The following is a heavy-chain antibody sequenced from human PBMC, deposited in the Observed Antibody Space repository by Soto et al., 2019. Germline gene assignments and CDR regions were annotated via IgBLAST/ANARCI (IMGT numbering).Heavy chain of an antibody. CDR3: ARTFSGWPDY. D-gene: IGHD6-19*01. CDR2: ISAYNGNT. J-gene: IGHJ4*02. V-gene: IGHV1-18*01. Sequence: ASVKDSFKASGYTFTSYGIIWVRQAPGQGLEWMGWISAYNGNTNYAQKLQGRVTMTTDTSTSTAYMELRSLRSDDTAVYYCARTFSGWPDYWGQGTLVTVSS. CDR1: GYTFTSYG.